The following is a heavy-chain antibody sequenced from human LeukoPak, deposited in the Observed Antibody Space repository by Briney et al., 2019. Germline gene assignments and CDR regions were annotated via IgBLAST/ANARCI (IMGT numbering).Heavy chain of an antibody. CDR2: ISSSGSTT. V-gene: IGHV3-48*03. D-gene: IGHD6-6*01. CDR1: GFTFSSYE. J-gene: IGHJ3*02. Sequence: GGSLRLSCAASGFTFSSYEMTWVRQAPGKGLEWVSYISSSGSTTHYADSVKGRFTFSRDNAKNSLYLQMNSLRAEDAAVYYCASSSRDSFDIWGQGTMVTVSS. CDR3: ASSSRDSFDI.